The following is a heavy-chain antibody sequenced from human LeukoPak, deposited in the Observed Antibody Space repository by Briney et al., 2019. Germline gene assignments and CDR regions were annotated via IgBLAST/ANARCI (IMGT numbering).Heavy chain of an antibody. J-gene: IGHJ4*02. CDR2: INHSGST. Sequence: SETLSLTCAVYGGSFSGYYWSWIRQPPGKGLEWIGEINHSGSTNYNPSLKSRVTISVDTSKKQFSLKLSAVAAADTAVYYWSGEYYGDRDYWGQGTLVTVSS. CDR3: SGEYYGDRDY. CDR1: GGSFSGYY. D-gene: IGHD4-17*01. V-gene: IGHV4-34*01.